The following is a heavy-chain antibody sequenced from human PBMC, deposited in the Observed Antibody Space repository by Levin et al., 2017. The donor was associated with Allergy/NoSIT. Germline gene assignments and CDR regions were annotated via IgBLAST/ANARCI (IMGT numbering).Heavy chain of an antibody. J-gene: IGHJ4*02. Sequence: SVKVSCKASGGTFSTYAISWVRQAPGQGLEWMGGIIPMFGTANYAQKFQGRVTITADESTSTAYMELSSLRSEDTAVFYCVREDGYNRDNYWGQGTLVTVSS. CDR2: IIPMFGTA. V-gene: IGHV1-69*13. CDR3: VREDGYNRDNY. CDR1: GGTFSTYA. D-gene: IGHD5-24*01.